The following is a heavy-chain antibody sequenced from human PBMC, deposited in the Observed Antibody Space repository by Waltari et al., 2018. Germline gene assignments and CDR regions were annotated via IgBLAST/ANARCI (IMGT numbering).Heavy chain of an antibody. D-gene: IGHD5-18*01. J-gene: IGHJ4*02. Sequence: QVQLQQWGAGLLKPSETLSLTCAVYGGSFRGYYWSWIRQPPGKGLEWIGEINHSGSTNYNPSLKSRVTISVDTSKNQFSLKLSSVTAADTAVYYCARVRGYSYGPDYWGQGTLVTVSS. CDR2: INHSGST. V-gene: IGHV4-34*01. CDR3: ARVRGYSYGPDY. CDR1: GGSFRGYY.